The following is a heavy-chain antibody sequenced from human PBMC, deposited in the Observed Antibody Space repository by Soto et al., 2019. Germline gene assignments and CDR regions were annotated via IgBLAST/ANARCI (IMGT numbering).Heavy chain of an antibody. CDR1: GGSISSYY. V-gene: IGHV4-59*01. D-gene: IGHD2-15*01. CDR2: IYYSGST. CDR3: ARVVMEGLPRISNNWFDP. Sequence: SETLSLTCTVSGGSISSYYWSWIRQPPGKGLEWIGYIYYSGSTNYNPSLKSRVTISVDTSKNQFSLKLSSVTAADTAVYYCARVVMEGLPRISNNWFDPWGQGTLVTVSS. J-gene: IGHJ5*02.